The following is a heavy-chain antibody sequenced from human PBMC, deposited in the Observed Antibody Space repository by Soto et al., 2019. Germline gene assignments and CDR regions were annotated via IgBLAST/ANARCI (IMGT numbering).Heavy chain of an antibody. V-gene: IGHV4-30-4*01. J-gene: IGHJ4*02. CDR3: ARGSYYYDSSGYYHY. CDR1: GGSISSGDYY. Sequence: SETLSLTCTLSGGSISSGDYYWSWIRQPPGKGLEWIGYIYYSGSTYYNPSLKSRVTISVDTSKNQFSLKLSSVTAADTAVYYCARGSYYYDSSGYYHYRGQGTLVTVSS. D-gene: IGHD3-22*01. CDR2: IYYSGST.